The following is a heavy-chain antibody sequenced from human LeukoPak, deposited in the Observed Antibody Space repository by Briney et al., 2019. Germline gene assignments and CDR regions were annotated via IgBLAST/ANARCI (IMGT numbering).Heavy chain of an antibody. CDR3: ARLCSGSYIY. V-gene: IGHV4-34*01. CDR2: INHSGST. CDR1: GGSFSGYY. D-gene: IGHD1-26*01. J-gene: IGHJ4*02. Sequence: SETLSLTCAVYGGSFSGYYWSWIRQPPGKGLEWIGEINHSGSTNYNPSLKSRVTISVDTSKNQFSLKLSSVTAADTAVYYCARLCSGSYIYWGQGTLVTVSS.